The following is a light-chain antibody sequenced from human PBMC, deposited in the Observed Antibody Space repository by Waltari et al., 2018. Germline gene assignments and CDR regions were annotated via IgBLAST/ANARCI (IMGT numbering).Light chain of an antibody. Sequence: QTVVTQEPSFSVSPGGTVTLTCGLRSGSVSTTYYPSWYQQTPGQAPRPLISSTNTRSSGVPDRISGSILGNKAALTITGAQADDESDYYCVLYMGGGILFGGGTKLTV. CDR1: SGSVSTTYY. CDR2: STN. V-gene: IGLV8-61*01. J-gene: IGLJ3*02. CDR3: VLYMGGGIL.